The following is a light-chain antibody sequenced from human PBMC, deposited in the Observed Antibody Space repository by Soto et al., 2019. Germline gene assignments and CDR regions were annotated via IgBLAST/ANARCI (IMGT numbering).Light chain of an antibody. CDR2: AAP. CDR3: QQSYSTPFT. V-gene: IGKV1-39*01. Sequence: DIQMTQSPSSLSASVGDRVTITCRASQSITNYLNWYQQKPGRAPKLLIYAAPSLRSGVPSRFSGSGSGTDFTLTISSLQPEDFATYYCQQSYSTPFTFGPGTKVDIK. J-gene: IGKJ3*01. CDR1: QSITNY.